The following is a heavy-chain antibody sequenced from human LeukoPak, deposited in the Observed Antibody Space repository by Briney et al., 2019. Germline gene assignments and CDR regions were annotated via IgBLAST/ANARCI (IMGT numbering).Heavy chain of an antibody. V-gene: IGHV3-23*01. CDR3: AKDWWGSGSNSFDP. CDR2: ISGRDGST. Sequence: GGSLRLSCAASGFTFSTYAMSWVRQAPGKGLEWVSLISGRDGSTYYADSVKGRFTISRHNSKNTLYLQMNSLRAEDTAVYYCAKDWWGSGSNSFDPWGQGTLVTVSS. D-gene: IGHD3-10*01. CDR1: GFTFSTYA. J-gene: IGHJ5*02.